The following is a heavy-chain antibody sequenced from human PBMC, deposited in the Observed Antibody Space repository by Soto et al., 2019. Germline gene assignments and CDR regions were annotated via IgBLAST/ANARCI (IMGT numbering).Heavy chain of an antibody. Sequence: SETLSLTCAVSGVSISSYYWTWIRQPQGKGLEWIGYIYFTGSTNFNPSLKSRVTMSIDTSKTQFSLNLRSVTAADTAVYYCARQSASSGYASYYFDYWGQGTLVPVSS. J-gene: IGHJ4*02. CDR3: ARQSASSGYASYYFDY. CDR2: IYFTGST. D-gene: IGHD5-12*01. CDR1: GVSISSYY. V-gene: IGHV4-59*08.